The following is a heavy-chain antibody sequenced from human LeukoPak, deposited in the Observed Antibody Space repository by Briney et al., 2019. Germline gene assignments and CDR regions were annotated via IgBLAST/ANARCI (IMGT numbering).Heavy chain of an antibody. J-gene: IGHJ4*02. CDR3: AKEYLYSSGWYVHPYYFDY. D-gene: IGHD6-19*01. V-gene: IGHV3-11*01. Sequence: KPGGSLRLSCAASGFPFRDYYMTWIRQAPGKGLEWISYISRSGDSLYYADSVEGRFTISRDNAKNSLFLQMNSLRADDTAVYYCAKEYLYSSGWYVHPYYFDYWGQGTLVTVSS. CDR2: ISRSGDSL. CDR1: GFPFRDYY.